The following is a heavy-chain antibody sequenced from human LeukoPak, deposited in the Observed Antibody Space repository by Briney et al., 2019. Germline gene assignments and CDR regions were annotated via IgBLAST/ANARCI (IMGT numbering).Heavy chain of an antibody. D-gene: IGHD1-26*01. CDR1: GFTFSSYS. Sequence: GGSLRLSCAASGFTFSSYSMNWVRQAPGKGLDWVSSISSSGSYIYYADSVKGRFTISRDNAKNSLYLQMNSLRAEDTAVYYCAREREGHFDYWGQGTLVTVSS. V-gene: IGHV3-21*01. J-gene: IGHJ4*02. CDR2: ISSSGSYI. CDR3: AREREGHFDY.